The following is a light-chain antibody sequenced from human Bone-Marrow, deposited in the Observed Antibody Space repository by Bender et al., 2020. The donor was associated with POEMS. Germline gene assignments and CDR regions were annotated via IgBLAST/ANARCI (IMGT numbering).Light chain of an antibody. CDR1: SSNIGAHA. CDR3: TGRDRRVSCCV. Sequence: QSVLTQPPSASGTPGQRVTISCSGGSSNIGAHAVNWYQHLPGTAPKLRIYSSHRRPSEVPDRFSGSRSGISASLAIGGVQSENEADYDRTGRDRRVSCCVFREGTKLAVL. CDR2: SSH. J-gene: IGLJ3*02. V-gene: IGLV1-44*01.